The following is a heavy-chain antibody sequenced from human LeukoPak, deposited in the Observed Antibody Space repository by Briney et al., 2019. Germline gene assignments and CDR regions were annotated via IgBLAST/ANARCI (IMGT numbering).Heavy chain of an antibody. CDR2: IYYSGIT. J-gene: IGHJ5*02. D-gene: IGHD2-2*01. CDR3: ARQTIVVVEVGWFDP. V-gene: IGHV4-39*01. CDR1: GGSISSSSYY. Sequence: KPSETLSLXCTVSGGSISSSSYYWGWIRQPPGKGLEWIGSIYYSGITHYNPSLKSRVTISVDTSKNQFSLRLSSVTAADTAVYYCARQTIVVVEVGWFDPWGQGTLVTVSS.